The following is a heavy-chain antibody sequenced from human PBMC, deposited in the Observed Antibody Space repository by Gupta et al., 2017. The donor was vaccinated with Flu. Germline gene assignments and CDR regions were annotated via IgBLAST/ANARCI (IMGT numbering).Heavy chain of an antibody. CDR2: IKPKSCDT. J-gene: IGHJ4*02. D-gene: IGHD2-15*01. V-gene: IGHV1-2*02. CDR3: ARDFVVVVADWDFDV. Sequence: QTPGKGLEWIGWIKPKSCDTNYAEKFEGRVAMTRDTSLNTAYMELSGLIFDDTAVYYCARDFVVVVADWDFDVWGQGTLVTVSS.